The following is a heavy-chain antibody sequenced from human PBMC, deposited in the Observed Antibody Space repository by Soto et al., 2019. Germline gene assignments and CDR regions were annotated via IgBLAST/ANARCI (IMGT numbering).Heavy chain of an antibody. Sequence: ASVTVSCPASGYTFTQFAMHWVRQAPGERLEWLGWIKTGDGDTAYSQKFQGRITISRDTSASTTYMELSSLTSEDTAVYYCARRHGIALHGVLDYWGQGTPVTVSS. V-gene: IGHV1-3*04. D-gene: IGHD6-13*01. CDR2: IKTGDGDT. J-gene: IGHJ4*02. CDR3: ARRHGIALHGVLDY. CDR1: GYTFTQFA.